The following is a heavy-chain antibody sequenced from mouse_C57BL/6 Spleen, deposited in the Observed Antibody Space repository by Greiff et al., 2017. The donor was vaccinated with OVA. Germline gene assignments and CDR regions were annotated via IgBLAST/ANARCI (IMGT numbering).Heavy chain of an antibody. CDR3: ARLYSNDYYAMDY. V-gene: IGHV5-4*03. Sequence: EVKLVESGGGLVKPGGSLKLSCAASGFTFSSYAMSWVRQTPEKRLEWVATISDGGSYTYYPDNVKGRFTISRDNAKNNLYLQMSHLKSEDTAMYYCARLYSNDYYAMDYWGQGTSVTVSS. J-gene: IGHJ4*01. CDR2: ISDGGSYT. CDR1: GFTFSSYA. D-gene: IGHD2-5*01.